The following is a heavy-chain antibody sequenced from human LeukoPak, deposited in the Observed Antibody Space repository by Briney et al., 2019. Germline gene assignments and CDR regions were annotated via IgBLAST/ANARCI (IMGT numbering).Heavy chain of an antibody. CDR2: IYHSGTT. D-gene: IGHD2/OR15-2a*01. V-gene: IGHV4-59*01. CDR1: GGSITSYF. Sequence: SETLSLTCTVSGGSITSYFWSWIRQPPGRRLEWIGYIYHSGTTNYNPSLKSRVTISADTSKNQFSLRLPSVTAADTAVYYCAQKAPFSPTYSQQWGQGTLVTVSS. CDR3: AQKAPFSPTYSQQ. J-gene: IGHJ1*01.